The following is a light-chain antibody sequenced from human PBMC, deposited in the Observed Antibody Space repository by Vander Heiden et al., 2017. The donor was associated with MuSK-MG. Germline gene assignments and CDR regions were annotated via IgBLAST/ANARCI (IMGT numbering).Light chain of an antibody. Sequence: QPALTQPASVSGSPGQSITISCTGTSSDVGSYNLVSWYQQHPGKAPKLMIYEGSKRPSGVSNRFSGSKSGNTASLTISGLQAEDEADYYCCSYAGSSTLGVFGGGTKLTVL. J-gene: IGLJ2*01. CDR1: SSDVGSYNL. CDR3: CSYAGSSTLGV. V-gene: IGLV2-23*01. CDR2: EGS.